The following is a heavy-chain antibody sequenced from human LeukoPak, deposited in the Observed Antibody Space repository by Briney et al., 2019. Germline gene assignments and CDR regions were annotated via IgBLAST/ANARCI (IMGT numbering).Heavy chain of an antibody. Sequence: PGGSLRLSCAASGFTFSGYWMSWVRQAPGTGLEWVANIKQDGSEKSYVDSVKGRFTISRDNAENSLYLQMNSLRAEDTAVYYCARDRASIAAADYFDYWGQGTLVTVSS. CDR1: GFTFSGYW. V-gene: IGHV3-7*01. CDR3: ARDRASIAAADYFDY. D-gene: IGHD6-13*01. J-gene: IGHJ4*02. CDR2: IKQDGSEK.